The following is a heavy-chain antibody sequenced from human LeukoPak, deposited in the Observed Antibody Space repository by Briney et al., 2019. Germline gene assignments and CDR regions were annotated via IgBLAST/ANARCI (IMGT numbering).Heavy chain of an antibody. CDR1: GFSFSSYS. D-gene: IGHD3-22*01. Sequence: GGSLRLSCAASGFSFSSYSMNWVRQAPGKGLEWVSYISSSSSTIYYADSVKGRFTISRDNAKNSLYLQMNSLRDEDTAVYYCSGSSGYRNWFDPWGQGTLVTVSS. V-gene: IGHV3-48*02. CDR3: SGSSGYRNWFDP. J-gene: IGHJ5*02. CDR2: ISSSSSTI.